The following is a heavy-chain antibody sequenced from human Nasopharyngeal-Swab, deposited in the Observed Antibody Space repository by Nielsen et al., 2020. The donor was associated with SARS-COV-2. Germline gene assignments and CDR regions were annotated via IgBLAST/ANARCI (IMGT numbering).Heavy chain of an antibody. D-gene: IGHD3-10*01. J-gene: IGHJ6*03. V-gene: IGHV3-21*01. CDR2: ISSSSSYI. CDR3: ARARRGVDYYMDV. Sequence: GGSLRLSCPPSGFTFSSYSMNWVRQAQGKGLEWVSSISSSSSYIYYADSVKGRFTISRDDAKNSLYLQMNSLRAEDTAAYYCARARRGVDYYMDVWGKGTTVTVSS. CDR1: GFTFSSYS.